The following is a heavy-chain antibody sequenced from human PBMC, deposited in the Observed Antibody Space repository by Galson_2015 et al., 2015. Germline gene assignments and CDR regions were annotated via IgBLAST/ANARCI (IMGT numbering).Heavy chain of an antibody. D-gene: IGHD5-12*01. V-gene: IGHV5-10-1*01. CDR2: IDPSDSYT. J-gene: IGHJ3*02. CDR1: GYSFTSYW. Sequence: QSGAEVTKPGESLRISCKGSGYSFTSYWISWVRQMPGKGLEWMGRIDPSDSYTNYSPSFQGHVTISADKSISTAYLQWSSLKASDTAMYYCATLLSPDISGYRADAFDIWGQGTMVTVSS. CDR3: ATLLSPDISGYRADAFDI.